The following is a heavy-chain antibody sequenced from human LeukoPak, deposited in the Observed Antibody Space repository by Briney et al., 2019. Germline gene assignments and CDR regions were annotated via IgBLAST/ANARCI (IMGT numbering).Heavy chain of an antibody. D-gene: IGHD3-22*01. CDR2: IYSNGIT. CDR3: ARRAYYDSSGYHPTSGYFDL. J-gene: IGHJ2*01. Sequence: SETLSLTCTVSGGSVSSYYWNWIRQPPGKGLEWLGYIYSNGITNYSPSLRGRGTISIATSKNQISLRLTSVTAADTAIYCCARRAYYDSSGYHPTSGYFDLWGRGTLVTVSS. CDR1: GGSVSSYY. V-gene: IGHV4-4*08.